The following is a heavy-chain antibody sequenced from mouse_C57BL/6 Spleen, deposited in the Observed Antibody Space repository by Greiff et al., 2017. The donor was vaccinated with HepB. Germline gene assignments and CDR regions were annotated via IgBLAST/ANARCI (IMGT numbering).Heavy chain of an antibody. D-gene: IGHD1-1*01. CDR1: GYSFTGYY. J-gene: IGHJ1*03. CDR2: INPSTGGT. CDR3: AGNYYGSSYRWYFDV. V-gene: IGHV1-42*01. Sequence: EVQLVESGPELVKPGASVKISCKASGYSFTGYYMNWVKQSPEKSLEWIGEINPSTGGTTYNQKFKAKATLTVDKSSSTAYMQLKSLTSEDSAVYYCAGNYYGSSYRWYFDVWGTGTTVTVSS.